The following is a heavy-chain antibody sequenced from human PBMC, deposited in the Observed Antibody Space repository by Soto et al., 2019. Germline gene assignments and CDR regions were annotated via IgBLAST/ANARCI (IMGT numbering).Heavy chain of an antibody. V-gene: IGHV3-23*01. J-gene: IGHJ4*02. CDR3: AKGWATVTTD. Sequence: EVQLLESGGALVQPGGSLRLSCAASGFTFSSYAMSWVRQAPGKGLEWVSSISSGGTTYYADSVKGRFTISRDDSENTLYLQMSTLRAEDTAVYYCAKGWATVTTDWGQGTLVTVSS. CDR2: ISSGGTT. D-gene: IGHD4-17*01. CDR1: GFTFSSYA.